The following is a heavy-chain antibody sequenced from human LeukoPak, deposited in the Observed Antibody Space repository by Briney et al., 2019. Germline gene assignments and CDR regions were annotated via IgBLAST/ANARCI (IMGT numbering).Heavy chain of an antibody. CDR2: IYIGGTT. CDR1: GFTVSSKY. V-gene: IGHV3-53*01. CDR3: ARDMGSHYDSSGYYY. J-gene: IGHJ4*02. D-gene: IGHD3-22*01. Sequence: GGSLRLSCAASGFTVSSKYMSWVRQAPGKGLEWVSVIYIGGTTYYADSVKGRFSISRDNSKNTLYLQMNSLRAEDTAVYYCARDMGSHYDSSGYYYWGQGTLVTVSS.